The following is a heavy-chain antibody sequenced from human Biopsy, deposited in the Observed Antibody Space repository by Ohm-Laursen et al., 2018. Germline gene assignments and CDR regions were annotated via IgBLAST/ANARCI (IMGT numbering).Heavy chain of an antibody. Sequence: SDTLSLTCTVSGDSISSYYWSWIRQPPGKGLEWIGYVSYTGSTDYNPSLQSRVTISVDTSKNHFSLRLRPVTPADTAMYYCARDRGFYSDRTVPGYFDLWGRGTLVTVSS. V-gene: IGHV4-59*01. CDR1: GDSISSYY. J-gene: IGHJ2*01. CDR2: VSYTGST. CDR3: ARDRGFYSDRTVPGYFDL. D-gene: IGHD3-22*01.